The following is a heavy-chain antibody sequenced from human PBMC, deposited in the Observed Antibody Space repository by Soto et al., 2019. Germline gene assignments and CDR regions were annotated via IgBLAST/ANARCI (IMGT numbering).Heavy chain of an antibody. Sequence: LRLSCAASGFTFSSYGMHWVRQAPGKGLEWVAVIWYDGSNKYYADSVKGRFTISRDNSKNTLYLQMNSLRAEDTAVYYCAREVAAAEYMDVWGKGTTVTVSS. J-gene: IGHJ6*03. D-gene: IGHD6-13*01. CDR1: GFTFSSYG. V-gene: IGHV3-33*01. CDR3: AREVAAAEYMDV. CDR2: IWYDGSNK.